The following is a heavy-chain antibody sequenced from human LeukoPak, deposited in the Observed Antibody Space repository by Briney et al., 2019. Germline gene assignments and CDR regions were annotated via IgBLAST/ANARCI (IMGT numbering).Heavy chain of an antibody. CDR3: ATGWSHHDY. Sequence: GGSLRLSCAASGFTFSRYWMSWVRQAPGKGLEWVANIKEDGSEKYSVDSVKGRFTISRDNTKNSLFLEVNSLRAEDTAVYYCATGWSHHDYWGQGTLVTVSA. CDR1: GFTFSRYW. D-gene: IGHD3-3*01. CDR2: IKEDGSEK. V-gene: IGHV3-7*01. J-gene: IGHJ4*02.